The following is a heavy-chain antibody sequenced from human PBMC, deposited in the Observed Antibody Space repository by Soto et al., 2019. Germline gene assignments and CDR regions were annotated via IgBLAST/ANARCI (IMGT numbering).Heavy chain of an antibody. CDR2: ISAYNGNT. V-gene: IGHV1-8*01. J-gene: IGHJ6*02. CDR1: GYTFTSYG. CDR3: ARRGYSSSWYYYYYYGMDV. Sequence: ASVKVSCKASGYTFTSYGICWVRQAPGKGLEWVGWISAYNGNTGYAQKFQGRVTMTRNTSISTVYMELSSLRSEDTAVYYCARRGYSSSWYYYYYYGMDVWGQGTTVTVSS. D-gene: IGHD6-13*01.